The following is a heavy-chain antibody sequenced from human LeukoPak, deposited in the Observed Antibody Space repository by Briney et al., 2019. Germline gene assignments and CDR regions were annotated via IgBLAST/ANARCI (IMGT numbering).Heavy chain of an antibody. CDR2: INPNSGGT. J-gene: IGHJ5*02. D-gene: IGHD3-10*01. Sequence: GASVKVSCKASGYTFTGYYIHWVRQAPGQGLEWMGRINPNSGGTNYAQKFQGRVTMTRDTSISTAYMELSRLRSDDTAVYYCARDRITMVRGVISWFDPWGQGTLVTVSS. V-gene: IGHV1-2*06. CDR3: ARDRITMVRGVISWFDP. CDR1: GYTFTGYY.